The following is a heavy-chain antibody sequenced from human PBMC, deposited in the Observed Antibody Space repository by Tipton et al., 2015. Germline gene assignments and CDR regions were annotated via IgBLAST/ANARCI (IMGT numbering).Heavy chain of an antibody. J-gene: IGHJ4*02. V-gene: IGHV3-7*01. CDR3: SRVGDF. CDR2: IKYDGSEI. CDR1: GFTFSNYW. Sequence: SLRLSCAVSGFTFSNYWMSWVRQSPGKGLEWVANIKYDGSEIQYVDSVKGRFTISRDNAEKSLHLQMNSLRVEDTAVYHCSRVGDFGGQGTLVTVSS. D-gene: IGHD3-16*01.